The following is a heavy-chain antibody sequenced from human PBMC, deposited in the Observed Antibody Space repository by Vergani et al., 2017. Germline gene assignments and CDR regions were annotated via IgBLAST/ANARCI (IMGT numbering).Heavy chain of an antibody. D-gene: IGHD6-25*01. CDR2: IFYSGTT. CDR1: GGSLSGYY. Sequence: QVQLQQWGPGLLKPSETLSLTCAVYGGSLSGYYWSWIRLAPGKGLEWIGYIFYSGTTYDNPSLRSRLTISVDTSQNQFSLKLRSVTAADTAVYYCARVDTQVPATSHFYYMDVWGKGTTVVVSS. J-gene: IGHJ6*03. V-gene: IGHV4-34*11. CDR3: ARVDTQVPATSHFYYMDV.